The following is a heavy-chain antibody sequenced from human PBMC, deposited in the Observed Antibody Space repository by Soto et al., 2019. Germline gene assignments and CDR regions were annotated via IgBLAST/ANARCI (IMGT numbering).Heavy chain of an antibody. J-gene: IGHJ4*02. CDR3: AKDGQFGWLSVF. CDR2: ISDSGDST. CDR1: GFTFSTYA. Sequence: EVQLLESGGGLVQPGGSLRLSCAASGFTFSTYAMSWVRQAPGKGLEWVSSISDSGDSTYYADSVKGRFTISRDNSKNTLYLQMNSLRVEDTAVYYCAKDGQFGWLSVFWGQGTLVTVSS. V-gene: IGHV3-23*01. D-gene: IGHD3-9*01.